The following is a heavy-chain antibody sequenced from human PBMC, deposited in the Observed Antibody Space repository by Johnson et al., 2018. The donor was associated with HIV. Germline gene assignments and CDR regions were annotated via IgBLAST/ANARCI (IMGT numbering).Heavy chain of an antibody. D-gene: IGHD3-16*01. CDR3: ARCMITFGGVGGAFDI. CDR1: GFIFSRYW. Sequence: QVQLVESGGGLVQPGGSLRLSCVGSGFIFSRYWMSWVRQAPGTGLEWVAVTWFDGKNKYYSDSVKGRFTISRDNSKNTLYLQMNSLRAEDTAVYYCARCMITFGGVGGAFDIWGQGTMVTVSS. CDR2: TWFDGKNK. J-gene: IGHJ3*02. V-gene: IGHV3-33*08.